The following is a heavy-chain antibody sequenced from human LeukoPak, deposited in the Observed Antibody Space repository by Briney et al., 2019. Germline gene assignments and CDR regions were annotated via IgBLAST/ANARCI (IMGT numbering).Heavy chain of an antibody. D-gene: IGHD6-13*01. CDR3: ARETPLRYSSNTDDAFDI. J-gene: IGHJ3*02. CDR1: GFTFSRYR. CDR2: IKQDGSEK. Sequence: QSGGSLRLSCAASGFTFSRYRMNWVRQAPGKGLEWVANIKQDGSEKYYVDSVKGRFTISRDNAKNSLYLQMNSLRAEDTAVYYCARETPLRYSSNTDDAFDIWGQGTMVTVSS. V-gene: IGHV3-7*01.